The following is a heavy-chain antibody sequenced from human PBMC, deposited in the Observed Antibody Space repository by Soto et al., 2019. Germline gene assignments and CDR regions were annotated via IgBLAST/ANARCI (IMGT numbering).Heavy chain of an antibody. CDR1: GCSISSGDYY. Sequence: AXETLSLTCTVSGCSISSGDYYWSWIRQPPGKGLEWIGYIYDSGSTYYNASLKSRVTISLDTSRNQFSLKLTSVSAADTAVYYCARGGNYYGLRVWGQGPTVTVSS. CDR3: ARGGNYYGLRV. CDR2: IYDSGST. J-gene: IGHJ6*02. V-gene: IGHV4-30-4*01.